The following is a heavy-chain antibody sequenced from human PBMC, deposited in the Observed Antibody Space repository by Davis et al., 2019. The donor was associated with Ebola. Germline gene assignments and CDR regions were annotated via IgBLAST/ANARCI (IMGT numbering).Heavy chain of an antibody. CDR2: TYYSSKWYN. D-gene: IGHD5-18*01. V-gene: IGHV6-1*01. Sequence: HSQTLSLTCAISGDSVSSGGWNWIRQSPSRGLEWLGRTYYSSKWYNDYAVSVKSRITINPNTSKNQFSLQLNSVTPEDTALYYCARGWLRVGMDVWGEGTTVTVSS. CDR3: ARGWLRVGMDV. J-gene: IGHJ6*04. CDR1: GDSVSSGG.